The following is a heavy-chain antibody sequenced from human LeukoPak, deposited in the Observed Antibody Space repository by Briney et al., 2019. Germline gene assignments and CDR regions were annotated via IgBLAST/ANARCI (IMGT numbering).Heavy chain of an antibody. CDR2: IIPIFGTA. J-gene: IGHJ4*02. CDR3: ARASVHRPFDY. Sequence: SVKVSRKASGGTFSSYAISWERLAPAPGIEWMGGIIPIFGTANYAQKFQGRVTITADESTSTAYMELSSLRSEDTAVYYCARASVHRPFDYWGQGTLVTVSS. V-gene: IGHV1-69*01. CDR1: GGTFSSYA.